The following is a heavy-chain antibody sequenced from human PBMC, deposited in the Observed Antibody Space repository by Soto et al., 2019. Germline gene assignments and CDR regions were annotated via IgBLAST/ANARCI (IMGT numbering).Heavy chain of an antibody. D-gene: IGHD6-19*01. CDR3: ARGGYSSGWYDYYYGMDV. J-gene: IGHJ6*02. CDR1: GYTFTSYY. CDR2: INPSGGST. V-gene: IGHV1-46*01. Sequence: ASVKVSCKASGYTFTSYYMHWVRQAPGQGLEWMGIINPSGGSTSYAQKFQGRVTMTRDTSTSTVYMELSSLRSDDTAVYYFARGGYSSGWYDYYYGMDVWGQGTTVTVSS.